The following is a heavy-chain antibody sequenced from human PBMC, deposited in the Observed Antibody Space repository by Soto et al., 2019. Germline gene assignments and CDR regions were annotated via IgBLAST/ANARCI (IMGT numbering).Heavy chain of an antibody. CDR2: IYYSGST. J-gene: IGHJ4*02. V-gene: IGHV4-31*03. Sequence: PSDTLSLTCTVSGGSISSGGYYWSWIRQHPGKGLEWIGYIYYSGSTYYNPSLNSRVTISVDTSKNQFSLKLSSVTAADTAVYYCARGYCSGGSCQRYGNPWDPVDFDYWGQGTLVTASS. CDR1: GGSISSGGYY. CDR3: ARGYCSGGSCQRYGNPWDPVDFDY. D-gene: IGHD2-15*01.